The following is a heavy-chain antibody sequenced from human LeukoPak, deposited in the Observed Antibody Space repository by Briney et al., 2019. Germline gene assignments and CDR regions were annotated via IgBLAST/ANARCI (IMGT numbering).Heavy chain of an antibody. V-gene: IGHV3-23*01. J-gene: IGHJ4*02. CDR2: LSGSGGST. CDR1: GFTFSNYG. CDR3: AKDPHSSGWLPYYFHY. D-gene: IGHD6-19*01. Sequence: PGGSLRLSCAASGFTFSNYGMNWVRQAPGKGLEWVSGLSGSGGSTYYADSVKGRFTISRDNSKNTLYLQMNSLRAEDTAVYYCAKDPHSSGWLPYYFHYWGQGTLVTVSS.